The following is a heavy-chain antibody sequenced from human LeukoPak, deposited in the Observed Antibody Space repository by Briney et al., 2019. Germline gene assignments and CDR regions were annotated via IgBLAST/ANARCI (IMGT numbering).Heavy chain of an antibody. CDR3: AKGRSKGYYDSSGYLYFDY. CDR1: GFTFDDYA. J-gene: IGHJ4*02. Sequence: GGSLRLSCVASGFTFDDYAMHWVRQAPGKGLEWVSGISWNSGSIGYADSVKGRFTISRDNAKNSLYLQMNSLRAEDTALYYCAKGRSKGYYDSSGYLYFDYWGQGTLVTVSS. V-gene: IGHV3-9*01. D-gene: IGHD3-22*01. CDR2: ISWNSGSI.